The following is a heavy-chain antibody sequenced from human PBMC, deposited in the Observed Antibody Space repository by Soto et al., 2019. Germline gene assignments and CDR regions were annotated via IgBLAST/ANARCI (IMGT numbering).Heavy chain of an antibody. CDR3: ARDHPAEGGIAGDY. Sequence: GGSLRLSCAASGFTFSSYGMHWVRQAPGKGLEWVAVIWYDGSNKYYADSVKGRFTISRDNSKNTLYLQMNSLRAEDTAVYYCARDHPAEGGIAGDYWGQGTLVTVSS. J-gene: IGHJ4*02. D-gene: IGHD6-13*01. CDR2: IWYDGSNK. V-gene: IGHV3-33*01. CDR1: GFTFSSYG.